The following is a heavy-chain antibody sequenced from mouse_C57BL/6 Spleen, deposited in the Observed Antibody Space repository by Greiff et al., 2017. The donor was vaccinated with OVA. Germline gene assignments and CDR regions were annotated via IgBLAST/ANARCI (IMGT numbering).Heavy chain of an antibody. V-gene: IGHV5-17*01. J-gene: IGHJ4*01. Sequence: EVQVVESGGGLVKPGGSLKLSCAASGFTFSDYGMHWVRQAPEKGLEWVAYISSGSSTIYYADKVKGRFTISRDNAKNTLFLQMTSLRSEDTAMYYCARNYDYDEGYYAMDYWGQGTSVTVSS. CDR2: ISSGSSTI. CDR3: ARNYDYDEGYYAMDY. CDR1: GFTFSDYG. D-gene: IGHD2-4*01.